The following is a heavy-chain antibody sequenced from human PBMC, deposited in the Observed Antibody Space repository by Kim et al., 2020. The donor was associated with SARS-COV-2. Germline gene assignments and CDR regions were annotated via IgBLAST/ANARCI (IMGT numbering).Heavy chain of an antibody. D-gene: IGHD3-10*01. J-gene: IGHJ3*02. CDR3: AGGDFLVGGAFDI. V-gene: IGHV4-59*09. Sequence: CNPSLKSRVTISVDTSKNQISLKLSSVSAADTAVYYCAGGDFLVGGAFDIWGQVTMVTVSS.